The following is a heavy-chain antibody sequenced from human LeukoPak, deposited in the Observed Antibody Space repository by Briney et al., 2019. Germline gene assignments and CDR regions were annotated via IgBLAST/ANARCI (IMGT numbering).Heavy chain of an antibody. CDR2: IYYSGST. CDR1: GGSISSGDYY. CDR3: ASYYDSSGYFY. J-gene: IGHJ4*02. V-gene: IGHV4-30-4*01. D-gene: IGHD3-22*01. Sequence: SETLSLTCTVSGGSISSGDYYWSWIRQPPGKGLEWIGYIYYSGSTYYNPSLKSRVTISADTSKNQFSLKLSSVTAADTAVYYCASYYDSSGYFYWGQGTLVTVSS.